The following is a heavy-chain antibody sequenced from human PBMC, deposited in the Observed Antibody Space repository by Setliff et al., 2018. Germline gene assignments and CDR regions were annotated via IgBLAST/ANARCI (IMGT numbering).Heavy chain of an antibody. CDR2: IYYSGST. J-gene: IGHJ4*02. V-gene: IGHV4-59*11. CDR1: GGSISSHY. CDR3: ARVGGDYPDY. Sequence: SETLSLTCTVSGGSISSHYWSWIRQPPGKGLEWIGYIYYSGSTNYNPSLKSRVTISVDTSKNQFSLKLSSVTAADTAVYYCARVGGDYPDYWGQGTLVTVSS. D-gene: IGHD3-10*01.